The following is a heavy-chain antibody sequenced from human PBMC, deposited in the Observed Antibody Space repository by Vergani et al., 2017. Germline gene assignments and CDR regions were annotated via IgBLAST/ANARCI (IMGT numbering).Heavy chain of an antibody. CDR2: ISYDGSNK. Sequence: QVQLVESGGGVVQPGRSLRLSCAASGFTFSSYAMHWVRQAPGKGLEWVAVISYDGSNKYYADSVKGRFTISRDNSKNTLYLQMNSLRAEDTAVYYCASTAGDYYDYYYMDVWGKGTTVTVSS. V-gene: IGHV3-30*04. CDR1: GFTFSSYA. D-gene: IGHD5-18*01. J-gene: IGHJ6*03. CDR3: ASTAGDYYDYYYMDV.